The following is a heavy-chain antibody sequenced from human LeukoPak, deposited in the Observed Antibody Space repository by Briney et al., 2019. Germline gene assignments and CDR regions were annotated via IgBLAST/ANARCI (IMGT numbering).Heavy chain of an antibody. V-gene: IGHV3-21*01. J-gene: IGHJ4*02. CDR2: ITSDSRGI. CDR3: AREIGGNCYFGGSLG. Sequence: PGGSLRLSCAASGFTFSINSMNWVRQAPEKGLEWVSSITSDSRGIYYADSVKGRFTISRDNAKNSLYLQMNSLRADDTAVYYCAREIGGNCYFGGSLGGGQGTLVTVSS. D-gene: IGHD2-15*01. CDR1: GFTFSINS.